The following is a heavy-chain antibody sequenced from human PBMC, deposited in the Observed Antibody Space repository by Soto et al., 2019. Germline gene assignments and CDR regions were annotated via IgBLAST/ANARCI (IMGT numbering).Heavy chain of an antibody. CDR1: GYTFTSYD. J-gene: IGHJ3*02. Sequence: AASVKVSCKASGYTFTSYDINWVRQATGQGLEWMGWMNPNSGNTGYAQKFQGRVTMTRNTSISTAYMELSSLRSEDTAVYYCARDSSYIWGSYRFYAFDIWGQGTMVTVSS. D-gene: IGHD3-16*02. CDR3: ARDSSYIWGSYRFYAFDI. V-gene: IGHV1-8*01. CDR2: MNPNSGNT.